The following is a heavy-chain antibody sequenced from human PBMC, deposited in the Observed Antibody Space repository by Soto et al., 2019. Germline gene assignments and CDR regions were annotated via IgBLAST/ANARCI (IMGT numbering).Heavy chain of an antibody. J-gene: IGHJ5*02. D-gene: IGHD3-22*01. Sequence: QVQLVQSGAEVKKPGASVKVSCKASGYTFTSYDINWVRQATGQGLEWMGWMNPNSGNTGYAQKFQGRVTMTRNTSISTTYMELSSLRSEDTAVYYCARGLGYDSSGYYSVLNWFDPWGQGTLVTVSS. V-gene: IGHV1-8*01. CDR3: ARGLGYDSSGYYSVLNWFDP. CDR2: MNPNSGNT. CDR1: GYTFTSYD.